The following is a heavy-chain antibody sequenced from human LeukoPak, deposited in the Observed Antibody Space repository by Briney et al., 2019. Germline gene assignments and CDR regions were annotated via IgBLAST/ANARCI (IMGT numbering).Heavy chain of an antibody. CDR2: SKGKTNGWTT. Sequence: GRSLRLSCAASGFAFSNAWMSWVRQAPGKGLEWVSRSKGKTNGWTTDYAAPVKGRFTISRDDSKNTLYLQMSSLTTEDTAVYYCTTSDYSAEDYWGQGTLVTVSS. CDR1: GFAFSNAW. CDR3: TTSDYSAEDY. J-gene: IGHJ4*02. D-gene: IGHD2-15*01. V-gene: IGHV3-15*01.